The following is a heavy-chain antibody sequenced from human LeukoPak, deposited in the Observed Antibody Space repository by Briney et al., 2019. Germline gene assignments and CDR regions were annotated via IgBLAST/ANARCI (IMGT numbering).Heavy chain of an antibody. CDR1: GESFSGYY. J-gene: IGHJ6*02. CDR3: ARSGYNRHYGMDV. Sequence: PSETLSLTCAVYGESFSGYYWSWIRQPPGKGLEWIGEINHSGSTNYNPSLKSRVTISVDTSKNQFSLKLSSVTAADTAVYYCARSGYNRHYGMDVWGQGTTVTVSS. D-gene: IGHD3-3*01. V-gene: IGHV4-34*01. CDR2: INHSGST.